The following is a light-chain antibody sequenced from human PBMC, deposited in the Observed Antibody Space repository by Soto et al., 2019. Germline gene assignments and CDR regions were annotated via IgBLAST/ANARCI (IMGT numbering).Light chain of an antibody. Sequence: EIVLTQSPGTLSLSPGERATLSCRASQSVSSSYLAWYQQKPGQAPRLLIYGASSRATGIPDRFSGSGSGTDFPLTLSRLEPEDCAVYYCQQYDSSPLTFGGGTNVEIK. V-gene: IGKV3-20*01. CDR1: QSVSSSY. CDR2: GAS. CDR3: QQYDSSPLT. J-gene: IGKJ4*01.